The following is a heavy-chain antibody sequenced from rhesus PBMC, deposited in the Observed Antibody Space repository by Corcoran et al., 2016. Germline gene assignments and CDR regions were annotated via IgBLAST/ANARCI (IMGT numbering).Heavy chain of an antibody. V-gene: IGHV4-169*02. CDR2: IYGSGSST. Sequence: QLQLQEPGPGLVKPSETLSVTCAVSGGSISSSYWSWIRQAPGKGLEWIGYIYGSGSSTNYNPSLKSRGTLSVDTSKNQLSLKLSSVTAADTAVYYCASGSWEYCTGSGCYVPYYFDYWGQGVLVTVSS. CDR3: ASGSWEYCTGSGCYVPYYFDY. J-gene: IGHJ4*01. D-gene: IGHD2-21*01. CDR1: GGSISSSY.